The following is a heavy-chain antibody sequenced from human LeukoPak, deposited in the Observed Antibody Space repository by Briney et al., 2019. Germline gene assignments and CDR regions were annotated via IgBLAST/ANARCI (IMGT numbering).Heavy chain of an antibody. CDR1: GGTFSSYA. V-gene: IGHV1-69*05. CDR2: IIPIFGTA. Sequence: ASVKVSCKASGGTFSSYAISWVRQPPGQGLEWMGGIIPIFGTANYAQKFQGRVTITTDESTRTAYMELSSLRSEDTAVYYCARVRDYYDSSGYYSYYYYMDVWGKGTTVTVSS. D-gene: IGHD3-22*01. CDR3: ARVRDYYDSSGYYSYYYYMDV. J-gene: IGHJ6*03.